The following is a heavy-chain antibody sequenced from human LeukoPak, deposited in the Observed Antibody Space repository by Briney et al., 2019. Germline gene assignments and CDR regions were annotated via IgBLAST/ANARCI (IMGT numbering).Heavy chain of an antibody. Sequence: ASVKVSCKASGYSFPNYGINWVRQAPGQGLEWMGWIRPHDGKTSYPQKFRGRVTMTTDVSTNTIYMDLRSLRSDDTAIYYCARDKRDSNPSDNWFPFDFWGQGTLVTVSS. CDR3: ARDKRDSNPSDNWFPFDF. D-gene: IGHD1-1*01. J-gene: IGHJ4*02. CDR1: GYSFPNYG. CDR2: IRPHDGKT. V-gene: IGHV1-18*01.